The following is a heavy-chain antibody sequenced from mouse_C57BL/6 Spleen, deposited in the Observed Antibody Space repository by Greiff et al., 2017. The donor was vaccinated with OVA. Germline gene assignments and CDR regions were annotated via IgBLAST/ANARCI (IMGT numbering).Heavy chain of an antibody. Sequence: EVQLQQSGPELVKPGASVKISCKASGYTFTDYYMNWVKQSHGKSLEWIGDINPNNGGTSYNQKFKGKATLTVDKSSSTAYMELRSLTSEDSAVYYCARNYYYGSEDYWGQGTTLTVSS. D-gene: IGHD1-1*01. J-gene: IGHJ2*01. CDR3: ARNYYYGSEDY. CDR1: GYTFTDYY. V-gene: IGHV1-26*01. CDR2: INPNNGGT.